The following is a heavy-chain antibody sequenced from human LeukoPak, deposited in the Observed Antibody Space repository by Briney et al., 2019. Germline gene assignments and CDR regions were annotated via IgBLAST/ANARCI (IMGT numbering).Heavy chain of an antibody. D-gene: IGHD6-19*01. J-gene: IGHJ4*02. CDR2: ISYDGSNE. CDR3: AKAGSSGSFDS. V-gene: IGHV3-30*18. Sequence: GGSLRLSCAASGFTFSYYGMHWVRQAPGKGLEWVVVISYDGSNEYYADSVKGRFTISRDNSKNTVYLQMNSLRADDTAVFYCAKAGSSGSFDSWGQGTHVTVSS. CDR1: GFTFSYYG.